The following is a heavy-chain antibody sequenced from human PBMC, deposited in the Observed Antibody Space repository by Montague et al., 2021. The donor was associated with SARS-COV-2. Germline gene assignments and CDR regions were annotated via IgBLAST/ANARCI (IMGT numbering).Heavy chain of an antibody. CDR2: IYYSGST. J-gene: IGHJ2*01. CDR1: GGSNSRYY. D-gene: IGHD5-24*01. V-gene: IGHV4-59*12. Sequence: SETLSLTCTVSGGSNSRYYWSWIRQPPGKGLEWIGYIYYSGSTNYSPSLKSRVTISVDTSKNQFSLKLSSVTAADTAVYYCARDGYNAHQNYWYFDLWGRGTLVTVSS. CDR3: ARDGYNAHQNYWYFDL.